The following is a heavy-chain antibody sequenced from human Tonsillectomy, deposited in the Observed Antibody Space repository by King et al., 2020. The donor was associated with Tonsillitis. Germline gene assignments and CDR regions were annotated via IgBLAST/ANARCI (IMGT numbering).Heavy chain of an antibody. D-gene: IGHD1-14*01. CDR1: GFTFSSYA. CDR2: VSYDGSNK. V-gene: IGHV3-30*04. J-gene: IGHJ6*02. CDR3: ARAEGAYYYYGMDV. Sequence: HVQLVESGGGVVQPGRSLRLSCAASGFTFSSYAMHWVRQAPGKGLEWVAVVSYDGSNKYCADSVKGRFTISRDNSKNTLYLQMNSLRAEDTAVYYCARAEGAYYYYGMDVWGQGTTVTVSS.